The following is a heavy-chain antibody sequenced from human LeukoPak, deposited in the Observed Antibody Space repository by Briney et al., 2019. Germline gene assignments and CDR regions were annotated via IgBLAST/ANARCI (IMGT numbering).Heavy chain of an antibody. V-gene: IGHV1-18*01. J-gene: IGHJ4*02. CDR3: ARDPPTAYSSSSFDY. CDR1: GYTFTSYG. CDR2: ISAYNGNS. Sequence: ASVKVSCKASGYTFTSYGISWVRQAPGQGLEWMGWISAYNGNSNYAQKLQGRVTMTTDTSTSTAYMELRSLRSDDTAVYYCARDPPTAYSSSSFDYWGQGTLVTVSS. D-gene: IGHD6-6*01.